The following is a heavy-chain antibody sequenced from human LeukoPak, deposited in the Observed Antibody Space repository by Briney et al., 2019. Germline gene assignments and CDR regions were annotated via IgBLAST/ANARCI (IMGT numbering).Heavy chain of an antibody. J-gene: IGHJ4*02. V-gene: IGHV4-34*01. D-gene: IGHD3-10*01. CDR3: ARRGHYYGSGSYLRPLDY. Sequence: PSETLSLTCAVYGGSFSGYYWSWIRQPPGKGLEWIGEINHSGSTNYNPSLKGRVTISVDTSKNQFSLKLSSVTAADTAVYYCARRGHYYGSGSYLRPLDYWGQGTLVTVSS. CDR1: GGSFSGYY. CDR2: INHSGST.